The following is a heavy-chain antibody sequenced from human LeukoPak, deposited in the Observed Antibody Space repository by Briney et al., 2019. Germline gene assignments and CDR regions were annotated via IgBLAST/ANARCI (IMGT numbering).Heavy chain of an antibody. D-gene: IGHD4-23*01. CDR3: ARSPNIRGGDSGDYFDS. J-gene: IGHJ4*02. Sequence: GSGPTLVNPTQTLTLTCTFSGFSLSTTGVCVTWIRQPPGKALEWLARTDWNDAKYYNRSLKTRLTISMDTSKDQVVLTITNVDTLDTATVYCARSPNIRGGDSGDYFDSWGQRTLVTASS. CDR2: TDWNDAK. CDR1: GFSLSTTGVC. V-gene: IGHV2-70*11.